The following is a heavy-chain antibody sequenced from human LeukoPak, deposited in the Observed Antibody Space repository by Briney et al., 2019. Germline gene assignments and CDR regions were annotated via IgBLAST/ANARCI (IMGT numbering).Heavy chain of an antibody. CDR1: GYTLTELS. CDR3: ATHLYDSSGYDAFDI. CDR2: FDPEDGET. D-gene: IGHD3-22*01. J-gene: IGHJ3*02. Sequence: ASVKVSCKVSGYTLTELSMHWVRQAPGKGLEWMGGFDPEDGETIYAQKFQGRVTMTEDTSTDTAYMELSSLRSEGTAVYYCATHLYDSSGYDAFDIWGQGTMVTVSS. V-gene: IGHV1-24*01.